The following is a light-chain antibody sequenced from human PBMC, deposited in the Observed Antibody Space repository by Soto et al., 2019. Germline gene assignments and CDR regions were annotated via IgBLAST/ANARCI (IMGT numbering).Light chain of an antibody. V-gene: IGKV3D-11*03. J-gene: IGKJ1*01. CDR2: GAF. Sequence: TKTPATLXXXPXXRXTXSFRASQSISDTLAWYQQKPGQAPRLLIYGAFSMATGMPDGFSGRGPGTGFTLLISSLEPEEVAVFFCPQYEAVVALGQGTKVDI. CDR1: QSISDT. CDR3: PQYEAVVA.